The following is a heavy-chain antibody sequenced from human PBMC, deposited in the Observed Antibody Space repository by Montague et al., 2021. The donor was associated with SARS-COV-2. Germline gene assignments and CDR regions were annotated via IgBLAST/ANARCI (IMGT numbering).Heavy chain of an antibody. CDR1: GGSVSDYY. D-gene: IGHD3-22*01. CDR2: INHSGST. CDR3: ARGPRITMIVVVITDIWFDP. Sequence: SDTLSLTCAVYGGSVSDYYWSWIRQPPGKGLEWIGEINHSGSTNXNPSLKSRATTSVDTSKNQFSLKLTSVTAADTAVYYCARGPRITMIVVVITDIWFDPWGQGTLVTVSS. V-gene: IGHV4-34*01. J-gene: IGHJ5*02.